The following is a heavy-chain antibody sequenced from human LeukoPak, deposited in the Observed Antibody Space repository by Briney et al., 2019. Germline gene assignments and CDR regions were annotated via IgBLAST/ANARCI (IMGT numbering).Heavy chain of an antibody. D-gene: IGHD3-22*01. V-gene: IGHV1-2*02. J-gene: IGHJ4*02. Sequence: ASVKVSCKASGYTXTCSYIHWVRQAPGQGLEWMGWINPNSGGTNYGQKFQGRVTMTWDTSINTAYMDLSRLTSDDTAIYYCGRGSEGGKWLDYWGQGTLVTVSS. CDR3: GRGSEGGKWLDY. CDR2: INPNSGGT. CDR1: GYTXTCSY.